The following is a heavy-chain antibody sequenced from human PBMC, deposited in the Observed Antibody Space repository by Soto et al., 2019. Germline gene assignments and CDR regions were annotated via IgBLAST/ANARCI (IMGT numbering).Heavy chain of an antibody. V-gene: IGHV1-8*01. CDR2: MNPNSGNT. CDR3: ASGRAPGGNDRSYCHH. D-gene: IGHD1-1*01. CDR1: GYTFTTYD. Sequence: QVQLVQSGADVKKPGASVKVSCKASGYTFTTYDINWVRQAAGQGLEWMGWMNPNSGNTGYAHKFQGRVIMTRNTSTSTGYMELSGLTSEDTAVYYCASGRAPGGNDRSYCHHWSQGTLVTVSS. J-gene: IGHJ1*01.